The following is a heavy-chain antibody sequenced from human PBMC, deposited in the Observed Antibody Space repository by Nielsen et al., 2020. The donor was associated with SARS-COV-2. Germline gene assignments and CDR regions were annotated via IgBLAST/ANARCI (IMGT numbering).Heavy chain of an antibody. CDR2: INPSGGT. V-gene: IGHV1-46*01. J-gene: IGHJ5*02. CDR1: GYTFTSYY. Sequence: ASVKVSCKASGYTFTSYYMHWVRQAPGQGLEWMGIINPSGGTDYAQKFQGRVTMTRNTSISTAYMELSSLRSEDTAVYYCARRVVVPAAMVFDPWGQGTLVTVSS. CDR3: ARRVVVPAAMVFDP. D-gene: IGHD2-2*01.